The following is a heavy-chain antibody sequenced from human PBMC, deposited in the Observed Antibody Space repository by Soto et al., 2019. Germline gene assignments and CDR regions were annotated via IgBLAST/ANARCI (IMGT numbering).Heavy chain of an antibody. Sequence: ASVKVSCKASGYTFTGYCVHWVRQAPGQGLEWVGGRNPNSGATTYAEKFLGRVTMTRDNAKNSLYLQMNSLRSEDAAVYYCARNNGDYEVYWGQGTLVTVSS. CDR1: GYTFTGYC. CDR2: RNPNSGAT. CDR3: ARNNGDYEVY. V-gene: IGHV1-2*02. D-gene: IGHD4-17*01. J-gene: IGHJ4*02.